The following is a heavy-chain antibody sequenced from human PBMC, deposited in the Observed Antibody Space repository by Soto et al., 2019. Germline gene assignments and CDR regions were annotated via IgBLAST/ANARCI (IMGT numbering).Heavy chain of an antibody. V-gene: IGHV4-39*01. J-gene: IGHJ4*02. CDR2: IYYSGRP. D-gene: IGHD2-15*01. CDR3: DTQRTTVVVQADFDH. Sequence: ETLSLTGLVSGGSLTNWSYYWVWLREPPGKGLKCIGRIYYSGRPYYTPSFKSRVTVSIETSKNQFSLKLSSVTATDTAVYYCDTQRTTVVVQADFDHCGQGGLATVFS. CDR1: GGSLTNWSYY.